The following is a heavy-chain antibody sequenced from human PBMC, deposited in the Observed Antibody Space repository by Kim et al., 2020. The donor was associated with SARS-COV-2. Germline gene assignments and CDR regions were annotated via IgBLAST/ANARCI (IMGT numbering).Heavy chain of an antibody. V-gene: IGHV3-11*06. Sequence: ADSVKGRFTISRDNAKNSRYLQMNSLRAEDTAVYYCARVPLDQQLDWFDPWGQGTLVTVSS. D-gene: IGHD6-13*01. CDR3: ARVPLDQQLDWFDP. J-gene: IGHJ5*02.